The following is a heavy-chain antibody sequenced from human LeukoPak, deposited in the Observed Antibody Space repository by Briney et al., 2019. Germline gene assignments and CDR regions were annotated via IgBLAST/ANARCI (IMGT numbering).Heavy chain of an antibody. CDR3: AKGYCSSTSCRFDY. D-gene: IGHD2-2*01. CDR1: GFTFDDYA. CDR2: ISWNSGSI. J-gene: IGHJ4*02. Sequence: GRSLRLSXAASGFTFDDYAMHWVRQAPGKGLEWVSGISWNSGSIGYADSVKGRFTISRDNAKNSLYLQMNSLRAEDMALYYCAKGYCSSTSCRFDYWGQGALVTVSS. V-gene: IGHV3-9*03.